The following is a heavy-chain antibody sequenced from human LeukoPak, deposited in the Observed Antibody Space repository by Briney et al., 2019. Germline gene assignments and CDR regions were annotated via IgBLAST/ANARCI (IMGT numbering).Heavy chain of an antibody. J-gene: IGHJ5*02. CDR3: AGTYYDFWSGYNNWFDP. CDR1: GGSISSGSYY. Sequence: SETLSLTCTVSGGSISSGSYYWSWIRQPAGKGLEWIGRIYTSGSTNYNPSLKSRVTISVDTSKNQFSLKLSSVTAADTAVYYCAGTYYDFWSGYNNWFDPWGQGTLVTVSS. D-gene: IGHD3-3*01. CDR2: IYTSGST. V-gene: IGHV4-61*02.